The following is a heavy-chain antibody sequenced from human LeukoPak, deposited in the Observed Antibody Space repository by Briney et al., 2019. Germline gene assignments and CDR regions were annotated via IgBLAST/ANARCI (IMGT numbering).Heavy chain of an antibody. Sequence: ASVNVSCKASGYTFTHYAVHWVRQAPGQRLEWMGWTNVGNDYTESSQKFQDRLTITSDTTATTVYMELSSLRSEDTAVYYCARDDFSTYPGLNYFDYWGQGSLVTVSS. CDR1: GYTFTHYA. D-gene: IGHD4-11*01. V-gene: IGHV1-3*01. CDR3: ARDDFSTYPGLNYFDY. CDR2: TNVGNDYT. J-gene: IGHJ4*02.